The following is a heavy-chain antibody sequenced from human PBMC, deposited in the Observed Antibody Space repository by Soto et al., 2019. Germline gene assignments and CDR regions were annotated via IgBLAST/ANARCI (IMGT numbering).Heavy chain of an antibody. J-gene: IGHJ6*02. CDR2: IKQDGSEE. CDR3: ARVGLRFLEWLFNPGYGMDV. Sequence: GGSLRLSCAASGFTFSSYWMSWVRQAPGKGLEWVANIKQDGSEEYYVDSVKGRFTISRDNAKNSLYLQLNSLRAEDTAVYYCARVGLRFLEWLFNPGYGMDVWGQGTTVTVSS. V-gene: IGHV3-7*01. D-gene: IGHD3-3*01. CDR1: GFTFSSYW.